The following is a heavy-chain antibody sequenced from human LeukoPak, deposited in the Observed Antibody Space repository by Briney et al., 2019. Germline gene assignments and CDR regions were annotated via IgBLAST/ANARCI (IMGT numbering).Heavy chain of an antibody. CDR2: IWYDGSNK. CDR1: GFTFSSYG. J-gene: IGHJ5*02. CDR3: AREEYSSSWYNWFDP. D-gene: IGHD6-13*01. V-gene: IGHV3-33*01. Sequence: GGSLRLSCAASGFTFSSYGMHWVRQAPGKGLEWVAVIWYDGSNKCYADSVKGRFTISRDNSKNTPYLQMNSLRAEDTAVYYCAREEYSSSWYNWFDPWGQGTLVTVSS.